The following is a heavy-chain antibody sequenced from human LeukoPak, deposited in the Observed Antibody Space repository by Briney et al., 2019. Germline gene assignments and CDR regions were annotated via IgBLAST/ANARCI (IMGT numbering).Heavy chain of an antibody. CDR1: GYPLTKFY. D-gene: IGHD6-19*01. V-gene: IGHV1-46*01. CDR3: ARDNSDTVKGECSGACYWWFDP. J-gene: IGHJ5*02. CDR2: MSPNGDST. Sequence: ASVKVSCKASGYPLTKFYRHWVRQAPGHGLEWMGLMSPNGDSTLYSQKFQGRVTMTRDTSTSTDYMELSSLRSEDTAVYYCARDNSDTVKGECSGACYWWFDPWGQGTLVTVSS.